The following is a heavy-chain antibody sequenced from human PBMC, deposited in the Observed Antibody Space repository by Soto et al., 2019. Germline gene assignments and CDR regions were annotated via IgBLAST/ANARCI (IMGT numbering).Heavy chain of an antibody. V-gene: IGHV3-74*01. CDR3: ARGETRHSSLSVY. Sequence: EVQLVESGGGLVQPGGSLRLSCAASGFTFSSYWMHWVRQAPGKGLVWVSRINTDGSSTSYADSVKGRFTISRDNAENTLYLQINSLTAEDTAVSYCARGETRHSSLSVYWGQGTLVTVAS. CDR2: INTDGSST. D-gene: IGHD3-22*01. J-gene: IGHJ4*02. CDR1: GFTFSSYW.